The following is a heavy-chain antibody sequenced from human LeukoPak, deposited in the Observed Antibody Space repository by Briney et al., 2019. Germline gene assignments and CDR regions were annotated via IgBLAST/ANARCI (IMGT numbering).Heavy chain of an antibody. D-gene: IGHD1-26*01. J-gene: IGHJ4*02. CDR1: GFTFSSYG. Sequence: PGGSLRLSCAASGFTFSSYGMHWVRQAPGKGLEWVAFIRYDGGNTYYADSVRGRFTISRDNSKNTLYLQMSSLRPEDTAVYYCAKGPRQWELLPLGYFDYWGQGTLVTVSS. CDR2: IRYDGGNT. V-gene: IGHV3-30*02. CDR3: AKGPRQWELLPLGYFDY.